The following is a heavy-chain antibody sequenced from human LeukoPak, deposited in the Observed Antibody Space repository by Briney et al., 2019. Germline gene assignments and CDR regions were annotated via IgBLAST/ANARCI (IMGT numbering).Heavy chain of an antibody. V-gene: IGHV3-30*18. CDR2: ISYDGSNK. CDR1: GFTFSSYG. Sequence: PGGSLRLSCAASGFTFSSYGMHWVRQAPGKGLEWVAVISYDGSNKYYADSVKGRFTISRDNSKNTLYLQMNSLRAEDKAVYYCAKSRGPHYYYGMDVWGQGTTVTVSS. J-gene: IGHJ6*02. CDR3: AKSRGPHYYYGMDV.